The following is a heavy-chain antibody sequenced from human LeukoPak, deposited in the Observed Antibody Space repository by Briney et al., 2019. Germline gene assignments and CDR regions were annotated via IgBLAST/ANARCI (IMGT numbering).Heavy chain of an antibody. CDR3: AKDRGSDSDDAFDI. Sequence: PGGSLRLSCAASGFTFSSYSMSWVRQAPGKGLEWVSYISSSSSTIYYADSVKGRFTISRDNAKNSLYLQMNSLRAEDTALYYCAKDRGSDSDDAFDIWGQGTMVTVSS. CDR2: ISSSSSTI. CDR1: GFTFSSYS. V-gene: IGHV3-48*04. J-gene: IGHJ3*02.